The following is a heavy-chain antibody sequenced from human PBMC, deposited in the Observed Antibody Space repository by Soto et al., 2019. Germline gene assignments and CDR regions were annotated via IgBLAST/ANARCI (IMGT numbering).Heavy chain of an antibody. J-gene: IGHJ4*02. CDR1: GFTVSTYY. CDR2: IHRDGTT. Sequence: EVQLVESGGGLVQPGGSLRLSCVGSGFTVSTYYMSWVRQAPGKGLEWVSSIHRDGTTYYAGSVKGRFIVSRDSSENTVSLQMNSLTADDTALYFCVSDHGCSGWHTWGQGTVVTVSS. V-gene: IGHV3-66*01. D-gene: IGHD6-19*01. CDR3: VSDHGCSGWHT.